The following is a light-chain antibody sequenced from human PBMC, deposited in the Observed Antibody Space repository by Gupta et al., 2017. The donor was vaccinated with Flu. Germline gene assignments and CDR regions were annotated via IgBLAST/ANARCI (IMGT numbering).Light chain of an antibody. CDR2: GAS. Sequence: GTLSLSPGERATLSCRASQSISRSYLAWYQQKPGQAPRLLIYGASSRATGIPDRFSGSGSGTDFTLTISTLETEDSAVYYCQQYGNSPRTFGQGTKVEIK. J-gene: IGKJ1*01. V-gene: IGKV3-20*01. CDR1: QSISRSY. CDR3: QQYGNSPRT.